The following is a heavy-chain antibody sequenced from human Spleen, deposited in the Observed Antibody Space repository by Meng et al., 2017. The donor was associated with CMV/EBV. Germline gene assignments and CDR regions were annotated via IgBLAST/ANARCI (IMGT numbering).Heavy chain of an antibody. CDR2: IIPIFGTA. Sequence: SQASGGPFSRYAIRWVRQAPGQGLEWMGGIIPIFGTANYAQKFQGRVTITTDESTSTAYMELSSLRSEDTAVYYCARVVGGATIDYWGQGTLVTVSS. V-gene: IGHV1-69*05. CDR1: GGPFSRYA. D-gene: IGHD1-26*01. J-gene: IGHJ4*02. CDR3: ARVVGGATIDY.